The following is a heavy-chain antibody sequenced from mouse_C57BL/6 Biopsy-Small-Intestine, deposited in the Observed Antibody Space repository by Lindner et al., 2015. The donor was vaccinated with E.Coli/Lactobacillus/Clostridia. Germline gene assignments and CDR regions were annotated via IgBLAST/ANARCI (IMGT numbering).Heavy chain of an antibody. V-gene: IGHV1-82*01. J-gene: IGHJ3*01. CDR1: GYAFSSSW. CDR2: IYPGDGDT. D-gene: IGHD2-3*01. Sequence: VQLQESGPELVKPGASVKISCKASGYAFSSSWMNWVKQRPGKGLEWIGRIYPGDGDTNYNGKFKGKATLTADKSSSTAYMQLSSLTSEDSAVYFCLDGYLFAYWGQGTLVTVSA. CDR3: LDGYLFAY.